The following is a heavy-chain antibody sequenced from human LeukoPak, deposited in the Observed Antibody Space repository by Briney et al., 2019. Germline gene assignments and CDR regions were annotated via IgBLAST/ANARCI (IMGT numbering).Heavy chain of an antibody. CDR1: GYTFTSYD. CDR2: MNPNSGNT. J-gene: IGHJ4*02. CDR3: AGWCSSTSCYKNNFDY. Sequence: GASVKVSCKASGYTFTSYDINWVRQATGQGLEWMGWMNPNSGNTGYAQKFQGRVTMTRNTSITTAYMELSSLRSEDTAVYYCAGWCSSTSCYKNNFDYWGQGTLVTVSS. V-gene: IGHV1-8*01. D-gene: IGHD2-2*02.